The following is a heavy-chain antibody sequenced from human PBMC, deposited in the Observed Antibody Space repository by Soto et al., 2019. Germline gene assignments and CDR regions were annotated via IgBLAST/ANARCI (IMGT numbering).Heavy chain of an antibody. Sequence: EVQLVESGGGLVQPGASLRLSCAASGFTFSSYTMNWVRQAPGKGLERVSYISSSGSMIDYAASVKGRFTISRDHARNSLYLQTNGRGAEAPAVYFCAREGGTRLRTVGGVTGPFDDWGPGDLVTVSS. CDR3: AREGGTRLRTVGGVTGPFDD. D-gene: IGHD3-16*01. V-gene: IGHV3-48*01. CDR2: ISSSGSMI. J-gene: IGHJ4*02. CDR1: GFTFSSYT.